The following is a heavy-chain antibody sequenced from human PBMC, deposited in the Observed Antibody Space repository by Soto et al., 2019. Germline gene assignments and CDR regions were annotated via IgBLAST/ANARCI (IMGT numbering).Heavy chain of an antibody. J-gene: IGHJ4*02. D-gene: IGHD5-18*01. V-gene: IGHV4-59*13. CDR1: GGSISSYS. Sequence: PSETLSLTCTVSGGSISSYSWSWVRLPPGNGLERLGDIYYSGRTNCNPSLKSRVTLSVDTSKNQFSRKLGSVTAADQALCDLGSGYSYGHFDYWGQGTRVGVSS. CDR2: IYYSGRT. CDR3: GSGYSYGHFDY.